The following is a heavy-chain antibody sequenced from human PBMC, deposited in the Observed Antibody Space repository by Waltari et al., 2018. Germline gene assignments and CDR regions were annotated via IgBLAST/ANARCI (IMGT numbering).Heavy chain of an antibody. J-gene: IGHJ4*02. CDR3: AILIGGYDSSGYYRDY. V-gene: IGHV1-69*04. CDR2: IIPILGIA. D-gene: IGHD3-22*01. Sequence: QVQLVQSGAEVKKPGSSVKVSCKASGGTFSSYAISWVRQAPGQGLERMGGIIPILGIANYAQKFQGRVTITADESTSTAYMELSSLRSEDTAVYYCAILIGGYDSSGYYRDYWGQGTLVTVSS. CDR1: GGTFSSYA.